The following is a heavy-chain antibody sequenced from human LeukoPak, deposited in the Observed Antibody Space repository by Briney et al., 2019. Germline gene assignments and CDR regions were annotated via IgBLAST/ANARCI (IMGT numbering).Heavy chain of an antibody. CDR3: ARGLPVSRGFPVRWFDP. D-gene: IGHD1-14*01. CDR2: MNPNSGNT. V-gene: IGHV1-8*01. Sequence: ASVKVSCKASGYTFTSYDINWVRQATGQGLEWMGWMNPNSGNTGYAQKFQGRVTMTRNTSISTAYMELSSLRSEDTAVYYCARGLPVSRGFPVRWFDPWGQGTLVTVSS. J-gene: IGHJ5*02. CDR1: GYTFTSYD.